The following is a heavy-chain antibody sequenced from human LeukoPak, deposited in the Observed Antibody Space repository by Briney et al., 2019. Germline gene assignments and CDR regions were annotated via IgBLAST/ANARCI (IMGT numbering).Heavy chain of an antibody. CDR1: GYTFTGYY. D-gene: IGHD3-16*01. CDR2: IIPNSGGT. J-gene: IGHJ3*02. CDR3: ARLPIVGVKDDAFDI. V-gene: IGHV1-2*02. Sequence: ASVKVSCKASGYTFTGYYMHWVRQAPGQGLEWMGWIIPNSGGTNYAQKLQGRVTMTRDTSISTAYMELSRLRSDDTAVYYCARLPIVGVKDDAFDISGQGTMVTVSS.